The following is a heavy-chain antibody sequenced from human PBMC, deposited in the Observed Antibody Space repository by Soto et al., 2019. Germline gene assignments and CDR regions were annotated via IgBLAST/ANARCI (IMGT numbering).Heavy chain of an antibody. J-gene: IGHJ4*02. CDR1: GGTFSTYT. D-gene: IGHD2-15*01. Sequence: QVQLVQSGAEVKKPGSSVKVSCKASGGTFSTYTLYWVRQAPGQGLEWMGGISPGIDIRDYAQKFQGRVTITADESTSTFYMQPSTLISEVSALFYCAGGMCFCGSCYLEVWGQGTLVTLSS. CDR3: AGGMCFCGSCYLEV. V-gene: IGHV1-69*12. CDR2: ISPGIDIR.